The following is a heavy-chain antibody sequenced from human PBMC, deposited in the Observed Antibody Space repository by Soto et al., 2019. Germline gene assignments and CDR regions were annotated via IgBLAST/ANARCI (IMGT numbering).Heavy chain of an antibody. Sequence: SETLSLTCTVSGGSISSSSYYWGWIRQPPGKGLEWIGSIYYSGSTYYNPSLKSRVTISVDTSKNQFPLKLSSVTAADTAVYYCARGGLGYCTNGVCYMPDYYGMDVWGQGTTVTVSS. D-gene: IGHD2-8*01. CDR1: GGSISSSSYY. V-gene: IGHV4-39*01. CDR2: IYYSGST. J-gene: IGHJ6*02. CDR3: ARGGLGYCTNGVCYMPDYYGMDV.